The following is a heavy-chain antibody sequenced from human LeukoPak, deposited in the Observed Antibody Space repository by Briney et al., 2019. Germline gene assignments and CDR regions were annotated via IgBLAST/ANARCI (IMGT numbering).Heavy chain of an antibody. CDR1: GFTFNGYG. D-gene: IGHD6-13*01. V-gene: IGHV3-48*01. CDR2: ISSISSTI. J-gene: IGHJ4*02. CDR3: ARETPGSSSCFDY. Sequence: GGSLRLSCAASGFTFNGYGMNWVRQAPGKGLEWVAYISSISSTIHYSDSVKGRFTISRDNAKNSLYLQMNSLRAEDTAVYYCARETPGSSSCFDYWGQGTLVTVSS.